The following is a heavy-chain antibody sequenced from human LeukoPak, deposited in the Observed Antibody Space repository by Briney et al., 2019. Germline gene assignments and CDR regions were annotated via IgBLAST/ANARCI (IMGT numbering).Heavy chain of an antibody. CDR3: ARDHYGSGSYKAYFDY. V-gene: IGHV4-4*07. D-gene: IGHD3-10*01. J-gene: IGHJ4*01. Sequence: SETLSLTCTVSDASVTTYSWSWLRQPAGKGLEWIGRVYSSGATKYNPSLKSRVTISADTSKNQFSLKLPSVTAADTAVYYCARDHYGSGSYKAYFDYWGHGIQVTDSS. CDR1: DASVTTYS. CDR2: VYSSGAT.